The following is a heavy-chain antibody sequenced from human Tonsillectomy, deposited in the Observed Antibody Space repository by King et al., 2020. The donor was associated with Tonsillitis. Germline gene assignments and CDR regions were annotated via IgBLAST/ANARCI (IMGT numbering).Heavy chain of an antibody. CDR1: GFTFSNSW. D-gene: IGHD2-15*01. J-gene: IGHJ6*03. CDR3: ARIEGSRIYYYYYYMDV. Sequence: VQLVESGGGLVQPGGSLRLSCAASGFTFSNSWMHWVRQVPGKGLVWVARINGDGSSTRYADSVKGRFTISRDNAKNTLYLQMNSLRADDTVVYYCARIEGSRIYYYYYYMDVWGKGTTVTVSS. CDR2: INGDGSST. V-gene: IGHV3-74*02.